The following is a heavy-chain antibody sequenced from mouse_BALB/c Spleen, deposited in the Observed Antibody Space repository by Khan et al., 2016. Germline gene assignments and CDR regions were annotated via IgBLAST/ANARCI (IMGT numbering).Heavy chain of an antibody. Sequence: EVQLQESGAELVRSGASVKLSCTASGFNIKDYYMHWVKQRPEQGLEWIGWIDPENGDTEYAPKFQGKATMTADTSSNTAYLQLSSLTSEDTAVYYGAAGGNYVLNYAMDYWGQGTSVTVSS. J-gene: IGHJ4*01. CDR3: AAGGNYVLNYAMDY. V-gene: IGHV14-4*02. D-gene: IGHD2-1*01. CDR1: GFNIKDYY. CDR2: IDPENGDT.